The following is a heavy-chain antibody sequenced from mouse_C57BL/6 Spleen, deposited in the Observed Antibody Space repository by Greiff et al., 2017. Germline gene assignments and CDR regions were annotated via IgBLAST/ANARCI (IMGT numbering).Heavy chain of an antibody. J-gene: IGHJ4*01. V-gene: IGHV1-72*01. Sequence: QVQLQQPGAELVKPGASVKLSCKASGYTFTSYWMHWVKQRPGRGLEWIGRIDPNSGGTKYNEKFKGKATLTVDKPSSTAYMQLSSLTSEDSAVYYCARGEITTVVAYYYAMDYWGQGTSVTVSS. D-gene: IGHD1-1*01. CDR1: GYTFTSYW. CDR3: ARGEITTVVAYYYAMDY. CDR2: IDPNSGGT.